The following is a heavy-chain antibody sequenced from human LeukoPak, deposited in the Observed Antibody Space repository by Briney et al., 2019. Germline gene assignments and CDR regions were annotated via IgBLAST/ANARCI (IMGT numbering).Heavy chain of an antibody. D-gene: IGHD3-10*01. CDR3: ARGNYHGSGSLDY. V-gene: IGHV3-33*01. Sequence: GGSLRLSCAASGFSFSNYGIHWVRQAPGKGLEWVAVIWYDGSNKYYADSVKGRFTISRDNSKNTLYLQMNSLRAEDTAVYYCARGNYHGSGSLDYWSQGTLVTVSS. CDR1: GFSFSNYG. CDR2: IWYDGSNK. J-gene: IGHJ4*02.